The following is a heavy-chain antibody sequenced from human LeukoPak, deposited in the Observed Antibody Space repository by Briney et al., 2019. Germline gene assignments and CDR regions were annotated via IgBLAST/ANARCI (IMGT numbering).Heavy chain of an antibody. CDR2: INPNSGGT. CDR1: GYTLSDYY. V-gene: IGHV1-2*02. D-gene: IGHD3-9*01. J-gene: IGHJ4*02. CDR3: ARSPDILTGENFDY. Sequence: ASVKVSCKAYGYTLSDYYMHWVRQAPGQGLEWMGWINPNSGGTNYAQKFYARVTMTRDTSISTAYMELSRLRSDDTAVFYCARSPDILTGENFDYWGQGTLVTVSS.